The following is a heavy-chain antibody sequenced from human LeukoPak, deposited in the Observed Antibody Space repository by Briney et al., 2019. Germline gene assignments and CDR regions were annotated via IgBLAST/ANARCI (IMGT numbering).Heavy chain of an antibody. V-gene: IGHV3-66*01. J-gene: IGHJ5*02. CDR3: AKDTDDPQWFGEGSWFDP. CDR2: MYSNGDT. D-gene: IGHD3-10*01. Sequence: GGSLRLSCVASGLTVSANYMTWVRQAPGKGLEWVSLMYSNGDTYYAESVKGRFTLSRDNSKNTLYLQMNSLGAEDTAVYYCAKDTDDPQWFGEGSWFDPWGQGTLVTVSS. CDR1: GLTVSANY.